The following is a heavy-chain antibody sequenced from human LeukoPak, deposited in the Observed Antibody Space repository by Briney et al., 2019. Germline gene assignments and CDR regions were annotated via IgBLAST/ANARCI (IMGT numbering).Heavy chain of an antibody. CDR1: GGSISSVGYS. D-gene: IGHD6-19*01. V-gene: IGHV4-30-2*05. Sequence: SETLSLTCAVSGGSISSVGYSWRWIRQPPGKGLEWIGYIYHSGSTYYNPSLKSRVTISVDTSKNQFSLKLSSVTAADTAVYYCARDSSGWGNDAFDIWGQGTMVTVSS. J-gene: IGHJ3*02. CDR2: IYHSGST. CDR3: ARDSSGWGNDAFDI.